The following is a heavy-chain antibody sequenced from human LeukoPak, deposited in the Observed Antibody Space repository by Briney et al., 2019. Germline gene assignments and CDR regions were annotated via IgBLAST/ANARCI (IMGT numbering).Heavy chain of an antibody. Sequence: GGSLRLSCAASGFTFSDYYMSWIRQAPGKGLEWVSYISSSGSTIYYADSVKGRFTISRDNAKNSLYLQMNSLTVEDTALYYCAKNRGIGSADWFDPWGQGTLVTVSS. J-gene: IGHJ5*02. D-gene: IGHD2-2*01. CDR1: GFTFSDYY. CDR3: AKNRGIGSADWFDP. CDR2: ISSSGSTI. V-gene: IGHV3-11*01.